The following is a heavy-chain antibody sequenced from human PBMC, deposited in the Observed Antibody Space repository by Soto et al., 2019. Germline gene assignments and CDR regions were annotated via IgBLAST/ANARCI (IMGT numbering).Heavy chain of an antibody. V-gene: IGHV3-9*01. D-gene: IGHD3-3*01. CDR3: AKNANLDLSNLDD. CDR1: VCTFDDDA. CDR2: ISWNSGSI. J-gene: IGHJ4*02. Sequence: SLTLSCAASVCTFDDDAMHWVRQSPGKGLEWVSGISWNSGSIGYSDSVKGRFTISRDNAKNSLYLQMNSLRAVYRALYYCAKNANLDLSNLDDWGQGTLITVSS.